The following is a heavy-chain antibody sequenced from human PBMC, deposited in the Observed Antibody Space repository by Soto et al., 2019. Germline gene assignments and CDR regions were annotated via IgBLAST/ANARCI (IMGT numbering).Heavy chain of an antibody. J-gene: IGHJ3*02. CDR3: ARRLDTSGYSPRDAFDI. CDR1: GYRFTTYW. Sequence: PGESLKISCKGSGYRFTTYWIDWVRQMPGKGLEWMGIIYPGDSETRYNPTFQGQVTISADKAISTAYLQWSRLKAPDTAMYYCARRLDTSGYSPRDAFDIWGQGTMVTVSS. CDR2: IYPGDSET. V-gene: IGHV5-51*01. D-gene: IGHD3-22*01.